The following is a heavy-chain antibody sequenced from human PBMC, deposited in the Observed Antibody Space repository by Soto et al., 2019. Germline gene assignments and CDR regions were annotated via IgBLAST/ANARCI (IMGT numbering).Heavy chain of an antibody. J-gene: IGHJ4*02. V-gene: IGHV3-30*18. CDR1: GFRLSSYA. Sequence: QVRLVESVGGAVQPGGSLRLSCATSGFRLSSYAMHWVRQAPGKGLEWVALMSYDESKKYYADSVKGRFTISRDTSKNTLVLEMNNLRVEDTAVYYCAKDRRDGDFMHILVVDFWGQGALVTVSS. CDR3: AKDRRDGDFMHILVVDF. CDR2: MSYDESKK. D-gene: IGHD2-15*01.